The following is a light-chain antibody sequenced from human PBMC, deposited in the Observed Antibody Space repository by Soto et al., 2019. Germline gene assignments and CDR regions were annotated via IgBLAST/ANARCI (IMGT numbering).Light chain of an antibody. V-gene: IGLV2-14*01. CDR1: NSDVGEYNY. CDR2: EVS. J-gene: IGLJ1*01. Sequence: QSALTQPASVSGSPGQSITISCNGTNSDVGEYNYVSWYQQHPGKAPKLMLYEVSNRPSGVSNRFSGSKSGNTASLTISGLQAEDEADYYCSSYTTTSTRVFGTGTKVTVL. CDR3: SSYTTTSTRV.